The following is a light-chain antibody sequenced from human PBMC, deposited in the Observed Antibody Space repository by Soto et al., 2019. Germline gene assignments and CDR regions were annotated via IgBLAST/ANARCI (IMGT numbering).Light chain of an antibody. J-gene: IGKJ1*01. V-gene: IGKV1-5*03. CDR3: QQYQSSPWT. CDR1: QSISIW. Sequence: DIQMTQSPSTLSASVGDRVTITCRASQSISIWLAWYQQKPGKAPNLLIYKASSLESGVPSRLSGSGSGTEFTLTISSLQPDDFATYYCQQYQSSPWTFGQGTKVEIK. CDR2: KAS.